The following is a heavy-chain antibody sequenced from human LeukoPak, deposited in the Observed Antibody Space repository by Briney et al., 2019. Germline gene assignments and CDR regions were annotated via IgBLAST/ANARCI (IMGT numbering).Heavy chain of an antibody. D-gene: IGHD2-8*01. V-gene: IGHV3-20*04. CDR1: GFTFEYDG. CDR3: ARDLMMEGRYFYHYMDV. CDR2: INWNGILN. J-gene: IGHJ6*03. Sequence: GGALRLSCAVSGFTFEYDGMSWVRQGPGKGLEWVAGINWNGILNSYVDSVRGRFTSSSDKATSSLYLQMNSLRKEDTALYYCARDLMMEGRYFYHYMDVWGKGTTVTVSS.